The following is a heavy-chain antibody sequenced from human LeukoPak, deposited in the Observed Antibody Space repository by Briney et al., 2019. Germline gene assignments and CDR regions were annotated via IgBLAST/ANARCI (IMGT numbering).Heavy chain of an antibody. CDR3: ARDAYPKNYYDSRGYLPYYFDS. J-gene: IGHJ4*02. V-gene: IGHV4-59*01. D-gene: IGHD3-22*01. CDR1: GGSISSFY. Sequence: SETLSLTCTVSGGSISSFYWSWIRQPPGKGLEWIGYIYYSGSTSYNSSLKSRVTISVDTSKNQFSLKLNSVTAADTAIYYCARDAYPKNYYDSRGYLPYYFDSWGQGTLVTVAS. CDR2: IYYSGST.